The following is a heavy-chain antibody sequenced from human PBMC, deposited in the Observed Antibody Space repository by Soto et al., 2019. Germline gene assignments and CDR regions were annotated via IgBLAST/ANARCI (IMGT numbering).Heavy chain of an antibody. J-gene: IGHJ4*02. CDR1: GGSINAYY. D-gene: IGHD1-20*01. CDR3: ARGSPVRANWNFDY. V-gene: IGHV4-59*01. CDR2: VFYSGSI. Sequence: SETLSLTCIVSGGSINAYYWNWIRQPPGKGLEWIGYVFYSGSINYDPSLRNRVTISADTSKNQFSLTLTSVTSADTAVYFCARGSPVRANWNFDYWGQGTQVTVSS.